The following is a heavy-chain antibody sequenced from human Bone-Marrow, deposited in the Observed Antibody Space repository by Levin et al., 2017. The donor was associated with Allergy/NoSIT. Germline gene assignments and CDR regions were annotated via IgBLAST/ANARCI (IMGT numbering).Heavy chain of an antibody. CDR3: TTDQLSLYGSGSYYTTFDY. CDR2: IKSKTDGGTT. CDR1: GFTFSNAW. D-gene: IGHD3-10*01. J-gene: IGHJ4*02. V-gene: IGHV3-15*01. Sequence: GGSLRLSCAASGFTFSNAWMSWVRQAPGKGLEWVGRIKSKTDGGTTDYAAPVKGRFTISRDDSKNTLYLQMNSLKTEDTAVYYCTTDQLSLYGSGSYYTTFDYWGQGTLVTVSS.